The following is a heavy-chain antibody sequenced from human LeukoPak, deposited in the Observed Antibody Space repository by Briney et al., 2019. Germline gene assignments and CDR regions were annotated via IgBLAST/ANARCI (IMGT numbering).Heavy chain of an antibody. CDR1: GFTFSSYA. CDR3: ARDLYGDYALDY. Sequence: PGRSLRLSCAASGFTFSSYAMHWVRQAPGKGLEWVAIISYEGSNEYYADSVKGRFTISRDNSKNTLYLQMNSLRAEDTAVYYCARDLYGDYALDYWGQGTLVTVSS. V-gene: IGHV3-30-3*01. J-gene: IGHJ4*02. CDR2: ISYEGSNE. D-gene: IGHD4-17*01.